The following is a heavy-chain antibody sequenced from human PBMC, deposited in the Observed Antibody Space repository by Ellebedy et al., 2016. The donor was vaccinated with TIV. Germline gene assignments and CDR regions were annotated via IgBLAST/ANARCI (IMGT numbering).Heavy chain of an antibody. CDR1: GYIFSTYA. J-gene: IGHJ4*02. V-gene: IGHV7-4-1*02. Sequence: AASVKVSCKASGYIFSTYAINWVRQAPGQGTEGMGWMNTVTGNPTYAQAFTGRFVLSLDTSVSTAYLQISSLKAEDTAVYYFAREYRSGNTFDYWGQGTLVTVSS. CDR2: MNTVTGNP. D-gene: IGHD6-19*01. CDR3: AREYRSGNTFDY.